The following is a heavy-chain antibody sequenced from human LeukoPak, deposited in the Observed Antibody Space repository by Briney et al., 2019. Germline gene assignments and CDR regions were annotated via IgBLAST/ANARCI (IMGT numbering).Heavy chain of an antibody. CDR2: TYSDGTT. CDR1: RFSVSGNY. V-gene: IGHV3-66*02. J-gene: IGHJ6*02. CDR3: AGDPGLRNGMDV. Sequence: PGGSLRLSCAGSRFSVSGNYITWVRQAPGEGLEWVSVTYSDGTTFYADSVKGRFTISRDSSKNMLFIQMNSLRVEDTAVYYCAGDPGLRNGMDVWGQGTTVTVSS. D-gene: IGHD2-8*01.